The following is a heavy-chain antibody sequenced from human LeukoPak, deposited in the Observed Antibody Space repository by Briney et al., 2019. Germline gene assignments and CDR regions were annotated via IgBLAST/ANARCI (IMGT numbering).Heavy chain of an antibody. CDR2: ISGSGTST. D-gene: IGHD3-22*01. CDR1: GFTFSNYA. V-gene: IGHV3-23*01. Sequence: PGGSLRLSCAASGFTFSNYAMSWVRQGPGKGLEWVSAISGSGTSTYYADSMKGRFTISRDNFKNTLYLEMNSLRAGDTAVYYCAKGGPYYYDSSGYYYFDSWGQGTLVTVSS. J-gene: IGHJ4*02. CDR3: AKGGPYYYDSSGYYYFDS.